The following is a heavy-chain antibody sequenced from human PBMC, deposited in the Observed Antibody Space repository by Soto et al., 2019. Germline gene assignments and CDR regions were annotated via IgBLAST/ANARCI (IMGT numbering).Heavy chain of an antibody. CDR3: VKVFSSPRPGLGSFDS. CDR2: ISGSAGNT. V-gene: IGHV3-23*01. J-gene: IGHJ4*02. D-gene: IGHD2-2*01. CDR1: GFTFGSYS. Sequence: EVQLLESGGGLVQPAGSLRLSCAASGFTFGSYSMSWVRQAPGKGLGWVSSISGSAGNTYYADSVKGRFTISRDNSKNTLYLQMNSLRAEDTAVYYCVKVFSSPRPGLGSFDSWGQGTLVTVSS.